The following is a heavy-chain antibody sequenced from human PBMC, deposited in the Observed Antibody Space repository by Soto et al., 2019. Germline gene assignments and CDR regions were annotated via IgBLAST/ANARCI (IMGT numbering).Heavy chain of an antibody. V-gene: IGHV3-9*01. CDR3: AKDRYSSSAYYYYGMDA. CDR1: GFIFDDYA. Sequence: EVQLVESGGGLVQPGRSLRLSCAASGFIFDDYAMHWVRQAPGRCLERFAVISGNSGSLVYADSVKGRFTISRDNAKNSLYLQMNRLIAEDTALYYCAKDRYSSSAYYYYGMDAWGQGTTVPVSS. J-gene: IGHJ6*02. D-gene: IGHD6-6*01. CDR2: ISGNSGSL.